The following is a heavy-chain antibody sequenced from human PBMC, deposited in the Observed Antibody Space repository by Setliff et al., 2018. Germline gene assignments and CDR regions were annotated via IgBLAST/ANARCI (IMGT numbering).Heavy chain of an antibody. V-gene: IGHV4-34*01. Sequence: SETLSLTCTVYGGSFSDYYWGWIRQPPGKGLEWIAEINHSGSTNYNPSLKSRVSISVDTSKNQFSLRLRSATAADTAMYYCAKDPHYDPTYSLPGHGFNIWGPGTMVTVSS. D-gene: IGHD3-22*01. CDR1: GGSFSDYY. J-gene: IGHJ3*02. CDR3: AKDPHYDPTYSLPGHGFNI. CDR2: INHSGST.